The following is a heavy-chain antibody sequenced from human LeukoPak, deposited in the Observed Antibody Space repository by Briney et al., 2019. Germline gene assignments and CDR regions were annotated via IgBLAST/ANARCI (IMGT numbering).Heavy chain of an antibody. V-gene: IGHV4-34*01. D-gene: IGHD5-24*01. CDR1: GGSFSGYY. CDR3: ARGRTGYNNPFVDY. J-gene: IGHJ4*02. Sequence: PSETLSLTCAVYGGSFSGYYWSWIRQPPGKGLEWIGEINHSGSTNYNPSLKSRVTISVGTSKNQFSLKLSSVTAADTAVYYCARGRTGYNNPFVDYWGQGTLVTVSS. CDR2: INHSGST.